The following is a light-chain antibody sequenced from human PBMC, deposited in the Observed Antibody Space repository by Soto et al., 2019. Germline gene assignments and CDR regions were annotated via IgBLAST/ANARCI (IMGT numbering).Light chain of an antibody. J-gene: IGLJ1*01. CDR1: SSDVGGYNY. V-gene: IGLV2-14*01. Sequence: QSALTQPASVSGSPGQSITISCTGTSSDVGGYNYVSWYQQHPGKAPKFMIYDVSNRPSGVSNRFSGSKSGNTASLTISGRQAEDEADYYCCSDTTSNTRQIVFGTGTKLTVL. CDR2: DVS. CDR3: CSDTTSNTRQIV.